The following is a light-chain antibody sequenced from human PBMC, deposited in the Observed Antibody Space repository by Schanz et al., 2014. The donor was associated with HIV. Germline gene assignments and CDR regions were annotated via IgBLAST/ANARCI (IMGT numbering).Light chain of an antibody. CDR1: SSNVGTNY. J-gene: IGLJ1*01. Sequence: QSVLSQPPSASGTPGQRVTISCSGSSSNVGTNYVFWYQQFPGTAPKLLIYGNNRRPSGVPDRFSGSKSGTSASLAISGLQSEDEADYYCAAWDDSLNGFYVFGTGTKLTVL. CDR2: GNN. CDR3: AAWDDSLNGFYV. V-gene: IGLV1-44*01.